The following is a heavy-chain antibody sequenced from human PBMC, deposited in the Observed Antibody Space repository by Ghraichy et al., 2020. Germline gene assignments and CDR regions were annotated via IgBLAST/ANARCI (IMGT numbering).Heavy chain of an antibody. CDR2: NNPSGGTN. D-gene: IGHD2-8*01. CDR1: GYTLINY. J-gene: IGHJ4*02. Sequence: ASVKVSCKASGYTLINYVQWVRQAPGQGLEWMGINNPSGGTNDHAQKFQGRVTLTWDTSTSTVHMELSSLRSEDTAMYYCARVGLGLYGFENWGQGTLVTVSS. CDR3: ARVGLGLYGFEN. V-gene: IGHV1-46*01.